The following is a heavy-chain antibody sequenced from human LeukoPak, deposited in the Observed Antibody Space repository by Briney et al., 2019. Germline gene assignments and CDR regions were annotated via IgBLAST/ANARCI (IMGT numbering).Heavy chain of an antibody. V-gene: IGHV3-20*04. CDR1: GFTFDDYG. J-gene: IGHJ4*02. CDR3: ARVPYYGSGSYDY. Sequence: GAGGSLRLSCAASGFTFDDYGMSWVRQAPGKGLEWVSGINWNGGSTGYADSVKGRFTISRDNAKNSLYLQMNSLRAEDTAVYYCARVPYYGSGSYDYWGQGTLVTVSS. CDR2: INWNGGST. D-gene: IGHD3-10*01.